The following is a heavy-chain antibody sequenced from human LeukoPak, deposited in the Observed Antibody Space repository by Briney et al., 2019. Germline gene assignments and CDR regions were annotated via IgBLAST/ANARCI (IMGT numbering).Heavy chain of an antibody. CDR2: ISPSGGST. V-gene: IGHV1-46*01. D-gene: IGHD3-10*01. J-gene: IGHJ5*02. Sequence: PGASVKVSCKAFGYTFTRYYMHWVRQAPGQGPEWMGVISPSGGSTTYAQKFQGRVTLTRDMSTSTDYLELSSLRSEDTAVYYCSRENSGPNEAWWFHPWGQGTLVTVPS. CDR3: SRENSGPNEAWWFHP. CDR1: GYTFTRYY.